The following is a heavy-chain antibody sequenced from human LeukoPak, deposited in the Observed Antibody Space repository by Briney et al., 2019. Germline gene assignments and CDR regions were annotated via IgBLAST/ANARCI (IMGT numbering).Heavy chain of an antibody. CDR2: ISSSGSTI. J-gene: IGHJ4*02. V-gene: IGHV3-48*03. CDR3: ARGIEADDY. CDR1: GFTFSSYE. D-gene: IGHD2-15*01. Sequence: QSGGSLRLSCAASGFTFSSYEMNWVRQAPGKGLEWVSYISSSGSTIHYADSVKGRFTISRDNAKNSLYLKMNSLRVEDTAVYYCARGIEADDYWGQGTLVTVSS.